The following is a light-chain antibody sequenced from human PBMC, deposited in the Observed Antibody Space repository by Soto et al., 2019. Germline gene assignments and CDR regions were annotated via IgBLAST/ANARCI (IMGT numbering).Light chain of an antibody. Sequence: EIVLTQSPATLSLSPGERAILSCRANQSVSSYLAWYQQKPGQAPRLLIYDASNRATGIPARFSGSGSGTDFTLTISSLEPEDFAVYYCQQRSNWPRTFGQGTKVDIK. CDR3: QQRSNWPRT. J-gene: IGKJ1*01. V-gene: IGKV3-11*01. CDR1: QSVSSY. CDR2: DAS.